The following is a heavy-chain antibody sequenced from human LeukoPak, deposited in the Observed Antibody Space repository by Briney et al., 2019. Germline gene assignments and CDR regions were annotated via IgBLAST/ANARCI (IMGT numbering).Heavy chain of an antibody. V-gene: IGHV3-69-1*02. CDR2: ISGLSTHI. Sequence: GGSLRLSCSASGFTFCDYDMNWVRQAPGKGLEWVSSISGLSTHIYYGDSVKGRFSISRDNAKNSVYLQMNSLGVEDTAIYYCGRAFPPLRTSSAGDLWGQGILVTVSS. J-gene: IGHJ4*02. CDR3: GRAFPPLRTSSAGDL. CDR1: GFTFCDYD. D-gene: IGHD3-16*01.